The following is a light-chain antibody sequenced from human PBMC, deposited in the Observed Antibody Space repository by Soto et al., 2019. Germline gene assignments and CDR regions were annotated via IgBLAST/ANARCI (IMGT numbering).Light chain of an antibody. Sequence: EIVMTQSPATLSVSPGERATLSCRASQSVSSNLAWYQQKPGQAPRLLIYDAYNRATGIQARFSGSGSGTDFTLTISSLEPEDFAVYYCKQRSNWPITFGQGTRLEIK. CDR3: KQRSNWPIT. CDR1: QSVSSN. J-gene: IGKJ5*01. V-gene: IGKV3-11*01. CDR2: DAY.